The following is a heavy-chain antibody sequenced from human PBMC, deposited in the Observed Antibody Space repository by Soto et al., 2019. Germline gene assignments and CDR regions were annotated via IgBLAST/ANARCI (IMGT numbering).Heavy chain of an antibody. D-gene: IGHD2-15*01. CDR3: ARDKYCSGGSCRKNWFDP. CDR1: GGSISSSY. V-gene: IGHV4-59*01. CDR2: IYDDGSA. Sequence: PSGTLSLTCTVSGGSISSSYWSWIRQPPGKGLEWLAYIYDDGSANYNPSLKSRATISLDMSKNQFSLKLTSVTAADTAVDYCARDKYCSGGSCRKNWFDPWGQGTLVTVSS. J-gene: IGHJ5*02.